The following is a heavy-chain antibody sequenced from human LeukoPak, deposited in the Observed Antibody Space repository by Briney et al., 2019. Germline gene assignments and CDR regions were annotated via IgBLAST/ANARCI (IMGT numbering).Heavy chain of an antibody. D-gene: IGHD4-23*01. Sequence: PGGSLRLSCAASGFTFSDYYMSWIRQAPGKGLEWVSYISSTAITINCADSVKGRFHISRDNVKNLLYLQMNSLRADDTAVYYCARGRDYAGIAAMYDHWGQGMLVTVSS. CDR1: GFTFSDYY. CDR2: ISSTAITI. J-gene: IGHJ4*02. V-gene: IGHV3-11*01. CDR3: ARGRDYAGIAAMYDH.